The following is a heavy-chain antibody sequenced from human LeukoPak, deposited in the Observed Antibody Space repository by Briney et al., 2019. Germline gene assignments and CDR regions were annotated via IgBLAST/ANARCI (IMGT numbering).Heavy chain of an antibody. CDR2: ISAYNGNT. V-gene: IGHV1-18*01. CDR3: ARGLGGSYHGYYFDY. Sequence: GASVKVSCKASGYTFTSYGISWVRQAPGQGLEWMGWISAYNGNTKYAQKLQGRVTMTTDTSTSTAYMELRSLRSDDTAVYYCARGLGGSYHGYYFDYWGQGTLVTVSS. CDR1: GYTFTSYG. D-gene: IGHD1-26*01. J-gene: IGHJ4*02.